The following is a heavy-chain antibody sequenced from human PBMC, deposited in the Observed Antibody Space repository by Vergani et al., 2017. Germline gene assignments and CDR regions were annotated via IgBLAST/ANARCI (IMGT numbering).Heavy chain of an antibody. CDR2: INWNSDSI. V-gene: IGHV3-9*01. CDR3: VKDIAASGNYGYFDL. CDR1: GFTLDDYA. D-gene: IGHD6-13*01. Sequence: EVQLVGSGGGLVQPGRFLRLYCAASGFTLDDYAMHWVRQAPGKGLEWVSGINWNSDSIAYPDYVKGRFTISRDKAKNYLYLQMNSLRAEETALYYCVKDIAASGNYGYFDLCGRGTLVALPS. J-gene: IGHJ2*01.